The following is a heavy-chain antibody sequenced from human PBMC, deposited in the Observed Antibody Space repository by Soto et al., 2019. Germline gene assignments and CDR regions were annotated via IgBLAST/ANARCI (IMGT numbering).Heavy chain of an antibody. D-gene: IGHD2-2*01. CDR1: GYIFITYG. CDR2: IIPIFGTA. J-gene: IGHJ3*02. V-gene: IGHV1-69*13. Sequence: GASVKVSCKASGYIFITYGISWVRQAPGQGLEWRGGIIPIFGTANYAQKFQGRVTITADESTSTAYMELSSLRSEDTAVYYCAREKPRSCSSTSCYRDGDAFDIWGQGTMVTVSS. CDR3: AREKPRSCSSTSCYRDGDAFDI.